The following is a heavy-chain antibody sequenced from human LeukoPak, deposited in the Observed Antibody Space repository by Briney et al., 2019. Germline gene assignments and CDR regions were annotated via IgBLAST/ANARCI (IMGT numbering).Heavy chain of an antibody. CDR3: AREKKITMVRGVIINYFDY. CDR1: GYSISSGYY. D-gene: IGHD3-10*01. J-gene: IGHJ4*02. V-gene: IGHV4-38-2*02. Sequence: KPSETLSLTCTVSGYSISSGYYWGWIRQPPGKGLEWIGSIYHSGSTYYNPSLKSRVTISVDTSKNQFSLKLSSVTAADTAVYYCAREKKITMVRGVIINYFDYWGQGTLVTVSS. CDR2: IYHSGST.